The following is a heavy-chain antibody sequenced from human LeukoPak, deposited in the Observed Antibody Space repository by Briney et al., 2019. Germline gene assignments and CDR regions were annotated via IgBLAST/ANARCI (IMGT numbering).Heavy chain of an antibody. CDR2: ISGGST. Sequence: PGGSLRLSCAASGFTVSSNEMSWVRQAPGKGLEWVSSISGGSTYYADSRKGRFTISRDNSKNTLHLQMNSLRAEDTAVYYCAKDPEDESGSYATFDYWGQGTLVTVSS. V-gene: IGHV3-38-3*01. J-gene: IGHJ4*02. D-gene: IGHD3-10*01. CDR1: GFTVSSNE. CDR3: AKDPEDESGSYATFDY.